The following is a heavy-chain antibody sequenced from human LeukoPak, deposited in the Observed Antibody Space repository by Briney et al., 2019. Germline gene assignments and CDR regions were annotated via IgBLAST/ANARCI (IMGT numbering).Heavy chain of an antibody. V-gene: IGHV4-4*02. J-gene: IGHJ6*02. D-gene: IGHD3-10*01. CDR2: IDHSGGT. Sequence: SETLSLTCAVFGGAITSNNWWSWVRQPPGKGLEWIGEIDHSGGTNYNPSLKSRITISVDKSKNQFSLKVRSVTAADTAVYYCARSRLMVRGIITTHYYGMDVWGQGTTVSVSS. CDR3: ARSRLMVRGIITTHYYGMDV. CDR1: GGAITSNNW.